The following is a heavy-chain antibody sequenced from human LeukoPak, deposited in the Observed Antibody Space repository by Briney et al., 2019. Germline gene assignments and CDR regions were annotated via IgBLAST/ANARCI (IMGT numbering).Heavy chain of an antibody. CDR2: ISAYDGNT. Sequence: GASVKVSCKASGYTFTSYGISWVRQAPGQGLEWVGWISAYDGNTNYAQKFQGRVTMTTDTSTSTAHMELRSLGYDDTAVYYCARDGRFAAYEPDYWGQGTLVTVSS. J-gene: IGHJ4*02. CDR1: GYTFTSYG. CDR3: ARDGRFAAYEPDY. D-gene: IGHD1-26*01. V-gene: IGHV1-18*01.